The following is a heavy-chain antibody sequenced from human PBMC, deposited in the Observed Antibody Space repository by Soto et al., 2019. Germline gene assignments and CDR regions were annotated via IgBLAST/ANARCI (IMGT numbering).Heavy chain of an antibody. V-gene: IGHV1-18*01. CDR3: AREYCRSTSCYLPDY. CDR1: GYTFTSYG. J-gene: IGHJ4*02. CDR2: ISTYNGNT. D-gene: IGHD2-2*01. Sequence: ASVKVSCKASGYTFTSYGISWVRQAPGQGLEWMGWISTYNGNTNYAQKLQGRVTMTTDTSTSTVYMELRSLRSDDTALYYCAREYCRSTSCYLPDYRGQGTLVTLSS.